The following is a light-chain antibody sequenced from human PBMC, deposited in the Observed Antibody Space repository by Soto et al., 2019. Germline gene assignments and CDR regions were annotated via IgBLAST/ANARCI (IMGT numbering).Light chain of an antibody. CDR1: QSVSSSY. CDR3: QHYDSLPIT. J-gene: IGKJ5*01. CDR2: GAS. V-gene: IGKV3-20*01. Sequence: EIVLTQSPGTLSLSPGERATLSCRASQSVSSSYLAWYQQKPGQPPRLLIYGASSRATGIPDRFSGSGSGTDFTLTISRLEPEDFAVFYCQHYDSLPITFGQGTRLKIK.